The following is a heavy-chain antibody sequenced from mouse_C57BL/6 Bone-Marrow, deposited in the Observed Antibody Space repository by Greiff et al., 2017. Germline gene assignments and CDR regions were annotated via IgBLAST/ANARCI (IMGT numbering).Heavy chain of an antibody. CDR1: GYAFTNYL. CDR3: ASGLGAD. Sequence: QVQLQQSGAELVRPGTSVKVSCKASGYAFTNYLIEWVKQRPGQGLEWIGVINPGSGGTNYNEKFKGKATLTADKSSSTAYMQLSSLTSEDSAVYFCASGLGADWGQGTLVTVSA. D-gene: IGHD4-1*01. J-gene: IGHJ3*01. V-gene: IGHV1-54*01. CDR2: INPGSGGT.